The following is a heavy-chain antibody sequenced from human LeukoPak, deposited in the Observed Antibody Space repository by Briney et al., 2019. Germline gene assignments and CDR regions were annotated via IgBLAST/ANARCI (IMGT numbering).Heavy chain of an antibody. V-gene: IGHV3-15*01. CDR3: TTAHQLLPYDAFDI. D-gene: IGHD2-2*01. J-gene: IGHJ3*02. CDR1: GFTFSNAW. CDR2: IKSKTDGGTT. Sequence: GGSLRLSCAASGFTFSNAWMSWVRQAPGKGLEWVGRIKSKTDGGTTDYATPVKGRFTISRDDSKNTLYLQMNSLKTEDTAVYYCTTAHQLLPYDAFDIWGQGTMVTVSS.